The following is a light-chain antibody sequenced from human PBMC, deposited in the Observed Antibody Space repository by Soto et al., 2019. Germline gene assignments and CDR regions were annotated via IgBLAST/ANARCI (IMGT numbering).Light chain of an antibody. CDR1: QRVSSN. CDR3: QQYNNWPWT. V-gene: IGKV3-15*01. CDR2: GAS. J-gene: IGKJ1*01. Sequence: IVMTQSPATLSVSPGERATLSCRASQRVSSNLAWYQQKPGQAPRLLSYGASTRATGIPARFSGSGSGTEFTLTISSLQSEDFAVYYCQQYNNWPWTFGQGTKVEIK.